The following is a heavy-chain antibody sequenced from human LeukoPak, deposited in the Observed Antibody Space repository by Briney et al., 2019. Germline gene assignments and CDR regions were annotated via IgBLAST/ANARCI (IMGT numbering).Heavy chain of an antibody. CDR2: IYYSGST. CDR1: GGSISSGGYY. D-gene: IGHD3-3*01. J-gene: IGHJ3*02. CDR3: AGEHQSYYDFWSGYPGAFDI. V-gene: IGHV4-31*03. Sequence: PSETLSLTCTVSGGSISSGGYYWSWIRQHPGKGLEWIGYIYYSGSTYYNPSLKSRVTISVDTSKNQFSLKLSSVTVADTAVYYCAGEHQSYYDFWSGYPGAFDIWGQGTMVTVSS.